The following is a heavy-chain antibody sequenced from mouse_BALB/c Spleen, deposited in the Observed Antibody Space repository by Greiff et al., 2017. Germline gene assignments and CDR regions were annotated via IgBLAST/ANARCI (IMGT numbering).Heavy chain of an antibody. Sequence: EVQLVESGGGLVKPGGSLKLSCAASGFTFSDYYMYWVRQTPEKRLEWVATISDGGSYTYYPDSVKGRFTISRDNAKNNLYLQMSSLKSEDTAMYYCARAPYYGNYQAWFAYWGQGTLVTVSA. CDR3: ARAPYYGNYQAWFAY. CDR1: GFTFSDYY. D-gene: IGHD2-1*01. CDR2: ISDGGSYT. V-gene: IGHV5-4*02. J-gene: IGHJ3*01.